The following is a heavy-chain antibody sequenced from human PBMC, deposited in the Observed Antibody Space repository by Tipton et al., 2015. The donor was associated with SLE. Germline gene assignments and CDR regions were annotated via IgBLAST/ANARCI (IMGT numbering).Heavy chain of an antibody. CDR2: IYYSGST. CDR3: ARDGVRKGWWFFDL. J-gene: IGHJ2*01. V-gene: IGHV4-39*07. CDR1: GGSISSSSYY. D-gene: IGHD3-16*01. Sequence: TLSLTCTVSGGSISSSSYYWGWIRQPPGKGLEWIGSIYYSGSTYYNPSLKSRVTISVDTSKNQFSLNLTSVTAADTALYYCARDGVRKGWWFFDLWGRGTPVTVSS.